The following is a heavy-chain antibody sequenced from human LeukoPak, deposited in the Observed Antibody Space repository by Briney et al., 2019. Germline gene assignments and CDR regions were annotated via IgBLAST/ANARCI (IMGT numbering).Heavy chain of an antibody. V-gene: IGHV5-51*01. Sequence: GESLKISCKGSGFRFTSYWIGWVRQVPGKGLEWVGIIYPGDSDTRYSPAFQGQVTISADKSITTAYLQWSSLKASDSAMYYCARTYSNRWDYFDYWGQGTLVTVSS. CDR1: GFRFTSYW. D-gene: IGHD6-13*01. CDR2: IYPGDSDT. CDR3: ARTYSNRWDYFDY. J-gene: IGHJ4*02.